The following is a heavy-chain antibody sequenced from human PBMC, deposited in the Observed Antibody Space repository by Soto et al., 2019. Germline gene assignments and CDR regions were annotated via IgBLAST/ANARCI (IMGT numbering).Heavy chain of an antibody. CDR3: TTVGSGSYYVGYFDY. V-gene: IGHV3-23*01. D-gene: IGHD1-26*01. CDR2: ISGSGGST. J-gene: IGHJ4*02. Sequence: PGGSLRLSCAASGFTFSSYAMSWVRQAPGKGLEWVSAISGSGGSTYYADSVKGRFTISRDNSKNTLYLQMNSLKTEDTAVYYCTTVGSGSYYVGYFDYWGQGTLVTVSS. CDR1: GFTFSSYA.